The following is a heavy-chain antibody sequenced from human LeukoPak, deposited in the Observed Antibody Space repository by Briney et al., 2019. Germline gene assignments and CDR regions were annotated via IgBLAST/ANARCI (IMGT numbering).Heavy chain of an antibody. CDR3: ARRAYGSGSYPFDY. J-gene: IGHJ4*02. Sequence: SETLSLTCAVYGGSFSGYYWSWIRQPPGKGLEWIGEINHSGSTNYNPSLKSRVTISVDTSKNQFSLKLSSVTAADTAVYYCARRAYGSGSYPFDYWGQGTLVTVSS. V-gene: IGHV4-34*01. CDR2: INHSGST. D-gene: IGHD3-10*01. CDR1: GGSFSGYY.